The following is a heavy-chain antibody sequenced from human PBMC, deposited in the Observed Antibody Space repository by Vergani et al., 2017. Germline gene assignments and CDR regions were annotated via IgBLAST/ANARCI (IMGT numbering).Heavy chain of an antibody. CDR1: GFIFSSYS. J-gene: IGHJ3*02. CDR3: ARAVVIKGDAFDI. D-gene: IGHD3-22*01. Sequence: EVQLLESGGGLVKPGGSLRLSCAASGFIFSSYSMNWVRQAPGKGLGWVSSISSSSSYIYYADSVKGRFTISRDNAKNSLYLQMNSLRAEDTAVYYCARAVVIKGDAFDIWGQGTMVTVSS. V-gene: IGHV3-21*01. CDR2: ISSSSSYI.